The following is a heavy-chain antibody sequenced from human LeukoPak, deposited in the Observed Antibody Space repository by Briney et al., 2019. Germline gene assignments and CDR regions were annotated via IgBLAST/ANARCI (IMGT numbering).Heavy chain of an antibody. V-gene: IGHV3-23*01. J-gene: IGHJ4*02. Sequence: GGSLRLSCAASGFTFSSYAMSWVRQAPGKGLEWVSAISGSGGSTYYADSVKGRFTISRDNSKNTLYLQMNSLRAEDTAVYYCARDLLPGRCDSSGYYLPHYWGQGTLVTVSS. D-gene: IGHD3-22*01. CDR3: ARDLLPGRCDSSGYYLPHY. CDR1: GFTFSSYA. CDR2: ISGSGGST.